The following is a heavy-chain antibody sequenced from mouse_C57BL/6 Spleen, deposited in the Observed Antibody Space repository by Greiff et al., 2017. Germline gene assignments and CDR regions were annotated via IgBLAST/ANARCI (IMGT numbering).Heavy chain of an antibody. CDR1: GYAFSSSW. CDR2: IYPGDGGT. V-gene: IGHV1-82*01. Sequence: QVQLQQSGPELVKPGASVKISCKASGYAFSSSWMNWVKQRPGKGLEWIGRIYPGDGGTNYNGKFKGKATLTADKSSSTAYMQLSSLTSEDADVYFCATGTFRFAYWGQGTLVTVSA. J-gene: IGHJ3*01. CDR3: ATGTFRFAY. D-gene: IGHD4-1*01.